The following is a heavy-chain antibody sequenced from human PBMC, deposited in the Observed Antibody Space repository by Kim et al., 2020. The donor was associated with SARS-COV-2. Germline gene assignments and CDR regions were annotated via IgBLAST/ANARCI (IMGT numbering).Heavy chain of an antibody. CDR2: IYTTGTT. Sequence: SETLSLTCSVSGPSITTFSWAWIRQSAGRGPEWIGHIYTTGTTTYNPSLTSRLTISRDTSKNQFSLKLTSVTAADTAIYYCVGSMRKSGVTRYWFDPWGQGIQVTVSS. CDR1: GPSITTFS. D-gene: IGHD1-26*01. V-gene: IGHV4-4*07. J-gene: IGHJ5*02. CDR3: VGSMRKSGVTRYWFDP.